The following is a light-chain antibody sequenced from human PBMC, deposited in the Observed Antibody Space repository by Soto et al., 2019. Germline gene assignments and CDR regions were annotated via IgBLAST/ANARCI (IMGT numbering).Light chain of an antibody. CDR1: SGHSSYA. CDR3: QTWGTGIPWV. CDR2: LNSDGSH. V-gene: IGLV4-69*01. J-gene: IGLJ3*02. Sequence: QLVLTQSPSASASLGASVKLTCTLSSGHSSYAIAWQQQQPEKGPRYLMKLNSDGSHSKGDGIPDRFSGSSSGAERYLTISSVQSEDEADYYCQTWGTGIPWVFGGETQLTVL.